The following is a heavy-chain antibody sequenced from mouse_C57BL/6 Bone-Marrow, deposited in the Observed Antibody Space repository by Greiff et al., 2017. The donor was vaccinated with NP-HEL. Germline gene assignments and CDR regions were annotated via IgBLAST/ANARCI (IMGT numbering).Heavy chain of an antibody. J-gene: IGHJ1*03. Sequence: EVKLVESGGGLVKPGGSLKLSCAASGFTFSSYAMSWVRQTPEKRLEWVATISDGGSYTYYPDNVKGRFTISRDNAKNNLYLQMSHLKSEDTAMYYCARSPLYYEYDAWYFDVWGTGTTVTVSS. CDR3: ARSPLYYEYDAWYFDV. CDR2: ISDGGSYT. V-gene: IGHV5-4*03. D-gene: IGHD2-4*01. CDR1: GFTFSSYA.